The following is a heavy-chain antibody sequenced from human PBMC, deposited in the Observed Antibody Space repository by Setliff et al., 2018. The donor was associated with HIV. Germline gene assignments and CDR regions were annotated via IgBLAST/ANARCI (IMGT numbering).Heavy chain of an antibody. CDR2: IYYIGNTKFSYSGNT. J-gene: IGHJ4*02. V-gene: IGHV4-4*09. CDR1: GGSIYSHY. D-gene: IGHD6-19*01. CDR3: ARHEINSGLNGRIFDS. Sequence: SETLSLTCTVSGGSIYSHYWSWIRQPPGKGLEWIGYIYYIGNTKFSYSGNTNYNPSLKSRVTISADTSKNQFSLKLSSVTAADTAVYYCARHEINSGLNGRIFDSWGQGILVTVSS.